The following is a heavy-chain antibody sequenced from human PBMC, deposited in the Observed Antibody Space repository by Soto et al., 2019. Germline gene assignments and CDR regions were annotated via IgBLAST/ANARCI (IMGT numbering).Heavy chain of an antibody. CDR2: ISYGGGTT. CDR1: EFTFIHYA. D-gene: IGHD3-22*01. J-gene: IGHJ4*02. Sequence: GSLRLSCAASEFTFIHYAMSWVRQAPGKGLEWVSAISYGGGTTYYADSVKGRFTISRDNSKNTLYLQMNSLRAEDTAVYYCAKNPGYYYDSTGYHFDYWGQGTLVTVSS. CDR3: AKNPGYYYDSTGYHFDY. V-gene: IGHV3-23*01.